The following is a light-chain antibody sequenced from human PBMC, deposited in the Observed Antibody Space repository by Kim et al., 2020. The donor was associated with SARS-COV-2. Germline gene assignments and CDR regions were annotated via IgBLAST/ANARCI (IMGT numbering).Light chain of an antibody. CDR1: QSVRGNY. V-gene: IGKV3-20*01. Sequence: EIVLTQSPGTLSLSPGERAALSCRASQSVRGNYLAWYQQKPGQAPRLLVYGASSRASGIPDRFSGSGSGTDFTLTISRLEPEDFAVFYCHQYGSSPYTFGQGTKLEF. CDR3: HQYGSSPYT. J-gene: IGKJ2*01. CDR2: GAS.